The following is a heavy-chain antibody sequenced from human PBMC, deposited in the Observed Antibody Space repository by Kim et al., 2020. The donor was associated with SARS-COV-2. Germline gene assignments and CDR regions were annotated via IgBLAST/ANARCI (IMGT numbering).Heavy chain of an antibody. CDR3: GRDSGNYYSSGFDY. Sequence: GGSLRLSCAASGFTFSNYWMHWVRQAPGKGLEWVSRIYIDGTTTSYADSVKGRFIISRDNAKNTVFLVMNSLRTEDTGVYFCGRDSGNYYSSGFDYWGQGTLVTVST. V-gene: IGHV3-74*01. CDR1: GFTFSNYW. CDR2: IYIDGTTT. J-gene: IGHJ4*02. D-gene: IGHD3-10*01.